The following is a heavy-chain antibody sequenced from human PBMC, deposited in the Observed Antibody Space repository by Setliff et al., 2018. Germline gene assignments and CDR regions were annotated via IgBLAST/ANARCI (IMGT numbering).Heavy chain of an antibody. D-gene: IGHD6-19*01. CDR3: AREQWLDPPGYYYMDV. J-gene: IGHJ6*03. CDR1: GGSVSSGSYY. V-gene: IGHV4-61*01. CDR2: IHYSGNT. Sequence: PSETLSLTCAVSGGSVSSGSYYWSWIRQPPGKGLECIGNIHYSGNTNYNPSLKSRVTISIDTSKNQFSPKLNSVTAADMAVYYCAREQWLDPPGYYYMDVWAKGTAVTVSS.